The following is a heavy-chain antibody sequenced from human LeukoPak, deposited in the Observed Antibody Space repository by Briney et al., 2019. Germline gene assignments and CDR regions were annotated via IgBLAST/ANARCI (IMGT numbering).Heavy chain of an antibody. CDR1: GGTFSSYA. CDR2: IIPIFGTA. J-gene: IGHJ4*02. Sequence: GASVKVSCKASGGTFSSYAISWVRQAPGQGLEWMGGIIPIFGTANYAQKFQGRVTITADESTSTAYMELSSLRSEDTAVYYCARGIAAAVPRGPFDYWGPGTLVTVSS. V-gene: IGHV1-69*13. D-gene: IGHD6-13*01. CDR3: ARGIAAAVPRGPFDY.